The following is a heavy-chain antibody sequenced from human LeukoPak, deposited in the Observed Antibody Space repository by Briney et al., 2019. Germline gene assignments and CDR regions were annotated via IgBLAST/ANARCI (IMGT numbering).Heavy chain of an antibody. Sequence: SCKASGGTFSSYAMHWVRQAPGKGLEWVAVISYDGSNKYYADSVKGRFTISRDNSKNTLYLQMNSLRPEDTAVYYCARARPSMWIDYWGQGTLVTVSS. J-gene: IGHJ4*02. CDR3: ARARPSMWIDY. CDR1: GGTFSSYA. D-gene: IGHD5-12*01. CDR2: ISYDGSNK. V-gene: IGHV3-30*04.